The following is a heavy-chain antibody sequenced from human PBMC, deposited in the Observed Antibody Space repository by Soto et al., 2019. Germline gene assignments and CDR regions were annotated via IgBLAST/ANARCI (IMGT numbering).Heavy chain of an antibody. Sequence: GQSLRLSCTASGFTSSSYCMHWVRQAPGKGLEWVTLISYDGGNKYYADSVKGRFSISRDNSRNTLYLQMNSLRPEDAAVYYCVKSLGFCSSSSCSRYYENRYLLDVPGQRTTVSVS. CDR3: VKSLGFCSSSSCSRYYENRYLLDV. V-gene: IGHV3-30*18. J-gene: IGHJ6*02. D-gene: IGHD2-2*01. CDR2: ISYDGGNK. CDR1: GFTSSSYC.